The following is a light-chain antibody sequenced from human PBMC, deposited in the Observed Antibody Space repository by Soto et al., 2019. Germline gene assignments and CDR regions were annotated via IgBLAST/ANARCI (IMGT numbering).Light chain of an antibody. CDR1: QSITSS. CDR2: DAS. V-gene: IGKV3-11*01. J-gene: IGKJ4*01. CDR3: QQRSTWPRT. Sequence: IVLTQSPATLSLSPGERATLSCRASQSITSSLVWYQQKPGQAPRLLIFDASNRATGTPARFSGGGSGTAFTLTISSLEPDDFPVYYCQQRSTWPRTFGGGTKVEI.